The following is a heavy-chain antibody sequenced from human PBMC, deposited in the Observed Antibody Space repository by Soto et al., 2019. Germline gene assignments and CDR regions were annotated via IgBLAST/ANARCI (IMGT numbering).Heavy chain of an antibody. V-gene: IGHV4-61*01. CDR2: FFSSDNT. CDR1: GVSVNSGTYY. J-gene: IGHJ4*02. CDR3: ARLTHFYFADTFDY. Sequence: QVQLQESGPGLVKPSETLSLTCTVSGVSVNSGTYYWSWIRQPPGKGLEWIAYFFSSDNTRYNPSLKSRLTVSIDTPKNQFSLRLTDVAVADTAVYYCARLTHFYFADTFDYLGPGNLVTVS. D-gene: IGHD3-9*01.